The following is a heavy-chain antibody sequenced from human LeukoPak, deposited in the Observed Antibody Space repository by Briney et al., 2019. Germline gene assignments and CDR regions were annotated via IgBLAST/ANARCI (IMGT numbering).Heavy chain of an antibody. CDR1: GSTFSSYE. V-gene: IGHV3-48*03. J-gene: IGHJ4*02. CDR2: TSSSGSTT. CDR3: ARRYCSSTSCTLDF. D-gene: IGHD2-2*01. Sequence: GGSLRLSCAASGSTFSSYEMNWVRQAPGKGLEWVSYTSSSGSTTYYADSVKGRFIISRDNTKNSLYLQMNSLRAEDTAVYYCARRYCSSTSCTLDFWGQGALVTVSS.